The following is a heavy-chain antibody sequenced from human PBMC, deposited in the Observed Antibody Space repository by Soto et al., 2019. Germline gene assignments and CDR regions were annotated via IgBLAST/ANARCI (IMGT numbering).Heavy chain of an antibody. V-gene: IGHV1-2*02. Sequence: GASVEVSCKASGYTFTGYYMHWVRQAPGQGLEWMGWINPNSGGTNYAQKFQGRVTMTRDTSISTAYMELSRLRSDDTAVYYCARATASLGATPYYFDYWGQGTLVTVSS. D-gene: IGHD1-26*01. CDR3: ARATASLGATPYYFDY. CDR2: INPNSGGT. CDR1: GYTFTGYY. J-gene: IGHJ4*02.